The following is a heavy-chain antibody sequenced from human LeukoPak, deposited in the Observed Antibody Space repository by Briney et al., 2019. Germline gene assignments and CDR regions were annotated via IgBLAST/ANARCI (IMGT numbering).Heavy chain of an antibody. Sequence: SETLSLTCTVSGGSISSGDYYWSWIRQPPGKGLEWIAYMYYSGSTYYNPSLKSRVTMSADTSKNRLSLKLSSVTAADTAMYYCARPYYYDSRIDPWGQGILVTVSS. J-gene: IGHJ5*02. CDR1: GGSISSGDYY. V-gene: IGHV4-30-4*01. D-gene: IGHD3-22*01. CDR2: MYYSGST. CDR3: ARPYYYDSRIDP.